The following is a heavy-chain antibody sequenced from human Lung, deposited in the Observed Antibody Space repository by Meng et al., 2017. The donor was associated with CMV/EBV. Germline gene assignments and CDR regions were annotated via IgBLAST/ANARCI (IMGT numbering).Heavy chain of an antibody. CDR2: IRYDESDK. CDR3: AKDDPVLHQ. Sequence: QVQLVESGGGVVQPGGSLGLSCAASGFTFTSYGMHWVRQAPGKGLEWVAFIRYDESDKYYGESVKGRFTISRDTSRNTLDLQMNSLRPEDTGVYYCAKDDPVLHQWGQGTLVTVSS. J-gene: IGHJ4*02. CDR1: GFTFTSYG. V-gene: IGHV3-30*02.